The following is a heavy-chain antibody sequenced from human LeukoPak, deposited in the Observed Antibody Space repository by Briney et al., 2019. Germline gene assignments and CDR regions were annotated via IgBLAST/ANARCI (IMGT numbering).Heavy chain of an antibody. CDR3: ARDYGDYWWYFDL. CDR2: ISGSGSTI. V-gene: IGHV3-48*03. CDR1: GFTFRSYE. Sequence: GGSLRLSCAASGFTFRSYEMNWVRQAPGQGLEWVSYISGSGSTIYYADSVQGRFTISRDNAKNSLYLQMNSLRAEDTAVYYCARDYGDYWWYFDLWGRGTLVTVSS. J-gene: IGHJ2*01. D-gene: IGHD4-17*01.